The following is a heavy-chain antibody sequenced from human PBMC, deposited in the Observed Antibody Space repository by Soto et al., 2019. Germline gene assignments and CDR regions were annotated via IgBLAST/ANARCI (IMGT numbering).Heavy chain of an antibody. D-gene: IGHD2-21*01. CDR2: IDPSDSYT. J-gene: IGHJ6*02. CDR1: GYSFTSYW. Sequence: GESLKISCKGSGYSFTSYWISWVRQMPGKGLEWMGRIDPSDSYTNYSPSFQGHVTISADKSISTAYLQWSSLKASDTAMYYCARHIDDSHYYYYYGMDVWGQGTTVTVS. V-gene: IGHV5-10-1*01. CDR3: ARHIDDSHYYYYYGMDV.